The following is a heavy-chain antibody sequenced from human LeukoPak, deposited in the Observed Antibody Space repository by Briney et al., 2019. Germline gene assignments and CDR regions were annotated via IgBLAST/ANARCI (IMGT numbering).Heavy chain of an antibody. CDR3: ARVVTMIVRFDP. CDR1: GGSISSYY. J-gene: IGHJ5*02. Sequence: SETLSLTCTVSGGSISSYYWSWIRQPPGKGLEWIGYIYYSGSTYYNPSLKSRVTISVDTSKNQFSLKLSSVTAADTAVYYCARVVTMIVRFDPWGQGTLVTVSS. D-gene: IGHD3-22*01. CDR2: IYYSGST. V-gene: IGHV4-59*08.